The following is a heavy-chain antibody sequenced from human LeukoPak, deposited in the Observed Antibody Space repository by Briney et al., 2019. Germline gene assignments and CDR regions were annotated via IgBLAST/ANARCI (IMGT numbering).Heavy chain of an antibody. J-gene: IGHJ4*02. D-gene: IGHD5-12*01. CDR1: GFTFSSYS. CDR2: ISSGTSTK. V-gene: IGHV3-48*04. CDR3: ARVDIVATIPER. Sequence: GGSLRLSCAASGFTFSSYSMNWVRQAPGEGLEWVSYISSGTSTKYYADSVKGRFTISRDNAKNSLYLQMNSLRAEDTAVYYCARVDIVATIPERWGQGTLVTVSS.